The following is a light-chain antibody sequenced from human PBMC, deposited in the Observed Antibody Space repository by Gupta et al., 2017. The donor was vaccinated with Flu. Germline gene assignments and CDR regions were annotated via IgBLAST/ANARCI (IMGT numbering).Light chain of an antibody. CDR1: RIGSSY. CDR3: HQHGPSPPNT. CDR2: DAS. V-gene: IGKV3-11*01. Sequence: IVLSTPPATPSFSPGGETAPFCCAAKRIGSSYLAWYQQKTGQAPRLLIFDASSRAAGTPARFSGSGSGTDFTLTISSLEPEDFAVYYCHQHGPSPPNTFGQGTRLEIK. J-gene: IGKJ5*01.